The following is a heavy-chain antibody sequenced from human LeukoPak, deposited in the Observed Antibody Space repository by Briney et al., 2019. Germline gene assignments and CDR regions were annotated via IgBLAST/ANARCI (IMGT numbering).Heavy chain of an antibody. CDR3: ARDYYYGSGSD. J-gene: IGHJ6*04. CDR2: IGSSGSTI. CDR1: GFTFSSYE. V-gene: IGHV3-48*03. Sequence: GGSLRLSCAASGFTFSSYEMNWVRQAPGKGLEWVSYIGSSGSTIYYADSVKGRFTISRDNAKNSLYLQINSLRAEDTAVYYCARDYYYGSGSDWGKGTTVTVSS. D-gene: IGHD3-10*01.